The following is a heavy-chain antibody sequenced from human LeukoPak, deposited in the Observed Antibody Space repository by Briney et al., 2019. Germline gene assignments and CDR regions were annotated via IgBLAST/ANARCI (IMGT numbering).Heavy chain of an antibody. CDR3: AKELDGGDYMDV. CDR1: GFTFSSYG. CDR2: IRYDGSNK. D-gene: IGHD3-16*01. V-gene: IGHV3-30*02. Sequence: GGSLRLSCAASGFTFSSYGMHWVRQAPGKGLEWVAFIRYDGSNKYYADSVKGRFTISRDNSRNTPYLQMNSLRAEDTAVYYCAKELDGGDYMDVWGKGTTVTVSS. J-gene: IGHJ6*03.